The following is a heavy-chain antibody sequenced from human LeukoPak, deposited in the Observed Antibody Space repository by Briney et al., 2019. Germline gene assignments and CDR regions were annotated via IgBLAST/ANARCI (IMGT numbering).Heavy chain of an antibody. D-gene: IGHD6-6*01. CDR3: ARVIYSSSSMSVDGFDI. Sequence: PSETLSLTCTVSGGPINSGSYYWSWIRQPAGKGLEWIGRMYTSGSTNYNPSLKSRVTMSVDTSKNQFSLKLSSVTAANTAVYYCARVIYSSSSMSVDGFDIWGQGTMVTVSS. J-gene: IGHJ3*02. CDR1: GGPINSGSYY. CDR2: MYTSGST. V-gene: IGHV4-61*02.